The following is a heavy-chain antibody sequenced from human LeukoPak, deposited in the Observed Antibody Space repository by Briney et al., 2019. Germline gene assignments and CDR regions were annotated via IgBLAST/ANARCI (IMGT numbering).Heavy chain of an antibody. CDR3: ARVNRGDAFDI. D-gene: IGHD3-16*02. V-gene: IGHV3-21*01. Sequence: GGSLRLSCAASGFTFSSYSMNWVRQAPGKGLEWVSSISSSSSYIYYADSVKGRFTISRDNAKNSLYLQMNSLRAEDTAVYYCARVNRGDAFDIWGQGTLVTVSS. CDR2: ISSSSSYI. J-gene: IGHJ3*02. CDR1: GFTFSSYS.